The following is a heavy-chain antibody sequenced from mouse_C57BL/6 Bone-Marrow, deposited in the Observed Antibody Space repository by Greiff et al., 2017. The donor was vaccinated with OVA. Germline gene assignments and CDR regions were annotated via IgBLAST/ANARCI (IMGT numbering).Heavy chain of an antibody. V-gene: IGHV2-2*01. CDR2: IWSGGST. D-gene: IGHD1-1*01. J-gene: IGHJ3*01. CDR1: GFSLTSYG. Sequence: QVQLQQSGPGLVQPSQSLSITCTVSGFSLTSYGVHWVRQSPGKGLEWLGVIWSGGSTDYNAAFISRLSISKDNSKSQVFFKMNSLQADDTAIYYCARYYYGSSYEDWFAYWGQGTLVTVSA. CDR3: ARYYYGSSYEDWFAY.